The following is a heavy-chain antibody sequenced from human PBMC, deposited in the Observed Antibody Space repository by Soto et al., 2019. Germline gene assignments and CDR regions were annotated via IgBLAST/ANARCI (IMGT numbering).Heavy chain of an antibody. CDR3: AKVAPSISILWGFDR. CDR2: ISHDGNKE. D-gene: IGHD2-21*01. V-gene: IGHV3-30*18. J-gene: IGHJ4*02. CDR1: GFTFSNYG. Sequence: QLVESGGDVVQPGRSLRLSRAASGFTFSNYGMHWVRQAPGKGLEWVAVISHDGNKEYYADSVRGRFTISRDNSKKTVYLQMNSLRAEDTAMYYCAKVAPSISILWGFDRWGQGTLVTVSS.